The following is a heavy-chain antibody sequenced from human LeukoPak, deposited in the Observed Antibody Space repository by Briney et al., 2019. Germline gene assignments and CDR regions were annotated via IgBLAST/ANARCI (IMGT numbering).Heavy chain of an antibody. J-gene: IGHJ4*02. D-gene: IGHD6-13*01. CDR1: GFTFSRSW. Sequence: GGSLRLSCAASGFTFSRSWMSWVRQPPGKGLEWVANISPDGSTKYHMDSVKGRFTISRDKAKDSLYLEMSRLRDDDTAMYYCATGASRCWDFGGQGTLVTVSS. V-gene: IGHV3-7*03. CDR3: ATGASRCWDF. CDR2: ISPDGSTK.